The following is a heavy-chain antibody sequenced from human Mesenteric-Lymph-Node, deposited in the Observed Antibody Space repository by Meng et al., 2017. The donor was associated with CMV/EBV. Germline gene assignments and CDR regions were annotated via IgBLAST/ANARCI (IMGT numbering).Heavy chain of an antibody. J-gene: IGHJ4*02. CDR2: MNPNSGNT. D-gene: IGHD3-3*01. CDR1: GYTFTSYD. CDR3: STFGGSDLTVDY. Sequence: VKVSCKASGYTFTSYDINWVRQATGQGLEWMGWMNPNSGNTGYAQKFQGRVTITRNTSISTAYMELSSLRSEDTAVYYCSTFGGSDLTVDYWGQGTLVTVSS. V-gene: IGHV1-8*03.